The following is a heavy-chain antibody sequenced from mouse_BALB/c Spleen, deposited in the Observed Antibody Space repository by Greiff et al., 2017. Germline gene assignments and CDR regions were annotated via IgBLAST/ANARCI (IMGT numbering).Heavy chain of an antibody. Sequence: EVQLQESGPELVKPGASVKISCKASGYTFTDYNMHWVKQSHGKSLEWIGYIYPYNGGTGYNQKFTSKATLTVDNSSSTAYMELRSLTSEDSAVYYCARVYDYYAMDYWGQGTSVTVSS. CDR1: GYTFTDYN. V-gene: IGHV1S29*02. CDR2: IYPYNGGT. CDR3: ARVYDYYAMDY. J-gene: IGHJ4*01. D-gene: IGHD1-3*01.